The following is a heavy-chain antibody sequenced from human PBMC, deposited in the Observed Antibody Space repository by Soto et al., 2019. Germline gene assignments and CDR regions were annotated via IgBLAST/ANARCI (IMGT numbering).Heavy chain of an antibody. CDR2: INHSGST. V-gene: IGHV4-34*01. CDR1: GGSFSGYY. D-gene: IGHD2-8*02. CDR3: ARDKITGLFDY. Sequence: QVQLQQWGAGLLKPSETLSLTCAVYGGSFSGYYWTWIRQPPGTGLEWIGEINHSGSTNYNPALKSGVTISVDTSKNQCSRKLTSVTAADTAVYYCARDKITGLFDYWGQGTLGTVSS. J-gene: IGHJ4*02.